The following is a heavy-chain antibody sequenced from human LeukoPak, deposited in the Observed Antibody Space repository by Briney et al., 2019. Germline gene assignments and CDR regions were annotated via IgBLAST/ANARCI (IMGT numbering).Heavy chain of an antibody. CDR3: AKRAVAATYYFDY. J-gene: IGHJ4*02. V-gene: IGHV7-4-1*02. D-gene: IGHD6-19*01. Sequence: ASVKVSCKASGYTFAIYAIHWVRQAPGQGLEWMGWINTATGNPTYAQGFTGRFVFSLDTSVSTAYLQISSLKAEDTAVYYCAKRAVAATYYFDYWGQGTLVTVSS. CDR1: GYTFAIYA. CDR2: INTATGNP.